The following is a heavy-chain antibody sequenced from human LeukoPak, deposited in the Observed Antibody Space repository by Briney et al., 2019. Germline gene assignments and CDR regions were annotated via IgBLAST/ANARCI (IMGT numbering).Heavy chain of an antibody. Sequence: SGTLSLTCAVSGDSISSSNWWSWVRQPAGKGLEWIGRIYTSGSTNYNPSLKSRVTMSVDTSKNQFSLKLSSVTAADTAVYYCARGSYYYGSGTYPFDYWGQGTLVTVSS. CDR3: ARGSYYYGSGTYPFDY. J-gene: IGHJ4*02. V-gene: IGHV4-4*07. CDR2: IYTSGST. D-gene: IGHD3-10*01. CDR1: GDSISSSNW.